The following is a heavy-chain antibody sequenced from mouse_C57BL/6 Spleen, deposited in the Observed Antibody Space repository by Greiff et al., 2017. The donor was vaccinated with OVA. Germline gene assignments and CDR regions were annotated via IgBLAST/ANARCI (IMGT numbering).Heavy chain of an antibody. CDR2: IYPRDGST. Sequence: VHLVESGPELVKPGASVKLSCKASGYTFTSYDINWVKQRPGQGLEWIGWIYPRDGSTKYNEKFKGKATLTVDTSSSTAYMELHSLTSEDSAVYFCARSGYYYGSSDWYFDVWGTGTTVTVSS. CDR1: GYTFTSYD. D-gene: IGHD1-1*01. J-gene: IGHJ1*03. V-gene: IGHV1-85*01. CDR3: ARSGYYYGSSDWYFDV.